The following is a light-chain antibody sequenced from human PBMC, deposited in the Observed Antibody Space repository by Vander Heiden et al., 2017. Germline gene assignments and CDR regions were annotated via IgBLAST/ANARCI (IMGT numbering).Light chain of an antibody. CDR1: QSISSY. V-gene: IGKV1-39*01. CDR3: QQSYSTPLT. Sequence: DIQMTQSPYSLSASVGDRVTITCRASQSISSYLNWYQQKPGKAPKLLIYAASSLQSWVPSRFSGSGSGTDFTLTISVLQPEEFATYYCQQSYSTPLTFGGGTKVEIK. CDR2: AAS. J-gene: IGKJ4*01.